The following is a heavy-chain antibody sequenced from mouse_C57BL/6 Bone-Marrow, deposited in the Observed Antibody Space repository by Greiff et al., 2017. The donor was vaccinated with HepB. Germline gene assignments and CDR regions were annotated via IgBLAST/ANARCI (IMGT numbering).Heavy chain of an antibody. D-gene: IGHD2-4*01. CDR3: ARGGAYDYDVEGYYAMDY. V-gene: IGHV5-4*03. Sequence: EVKLVESGGGLVKPGGSLKLSCAVSGFTFSSYAMSWVRQTPEKRLEWVATISDGGSYTYYPDNVKGRFTISRDNAKNNLYLQMSHLKSEDTAMYYCARGGAYDYDVEGYYAMDYWGQGTSVTVSS. CDR2: ISDGGSYT. J-gene: IGHJ4*01. CDR1: GFTFSSYA.